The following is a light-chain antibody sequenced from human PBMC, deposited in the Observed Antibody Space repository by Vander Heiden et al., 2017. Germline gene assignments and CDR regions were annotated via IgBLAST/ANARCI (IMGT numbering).Light chain of an antibody. V-gene: IGKV1-39*01. CDR1: QSISSY. J-gene: IGKJ2*01. Sequence: DFQMTHPPSSLSASVGDRVTITCRASQSISSYLNWYQQKPGEAPNLLIYAASSLQTGVPPRFSGSGSGTDFTLTISSLQPEDFATYYCQQSYNTPRTFGQGTKLEIK. CDR2: AAS. CDR3: QQSYNTPRT.